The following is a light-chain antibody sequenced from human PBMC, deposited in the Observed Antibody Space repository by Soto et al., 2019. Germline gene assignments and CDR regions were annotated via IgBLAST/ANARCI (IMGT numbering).Light chain of an antibody. CDR2: LNSDGSH. V-gene: IGLV4-69*01. CDR3: QTWGTGLLV. J-gene: IGLJ3*02. CDR1: SGHSSYA. Sequence: QPVLTQSPSASASLGASVKLTCTLSSGHSSYAIAWHQQQPEKGPRYLMKLNSDGSHSEGDGIPDRFSGSSSGAERYLTISSLQSEDEADYYCQTWGTGLLVFGGGTQLTVL.